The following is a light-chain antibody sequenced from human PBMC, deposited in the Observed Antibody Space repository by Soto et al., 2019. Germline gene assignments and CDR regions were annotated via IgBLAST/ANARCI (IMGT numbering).Light chain of an antibody. CDR1: QSVSSNY. CDR2: GAS. Sequence: EIVLTQSPATLSLSPGERATLSCRASQSVSSNYLAWYQRKPGQAPRLLIYGASSRATDIPYRFSGSGSGTDFALTITRLEPEDFAVDYCQQYGSSPPTFGQGTKVEIK. V-gene: IGKV3-20*01. J-gene: IGKJ1*01. CDR3: QQYGSSPPT.